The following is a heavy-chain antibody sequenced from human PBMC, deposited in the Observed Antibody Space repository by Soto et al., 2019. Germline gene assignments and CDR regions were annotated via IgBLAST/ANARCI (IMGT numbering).Heavy chain of an antibody. D-gene: IGHD5-12*01. CDR2: IYHSGST. J-gene: IGHJ6*02. CDR3: ARRRGFPYYYGMDV. CDR1: GGSISSGGYS. Sequence: QLQLQESGSGLVKPSQTLSLTCAVSGGSISSGGYSWSWIRQPPGKGLEWIGYIYHSGSTYYNPSLKRRVTTSVDRSKNQFSLKLSSVTAADTAVYYCARRRGFPYYYGMDVWGQGTTVTVSS. V-gene: IGHV4-30-2*01.